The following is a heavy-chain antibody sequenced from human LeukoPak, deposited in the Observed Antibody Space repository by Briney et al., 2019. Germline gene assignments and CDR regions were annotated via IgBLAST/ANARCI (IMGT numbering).Heavy chain of an antibody. CDR2: ISGSGGNI. J-gene: IGHJ4*02. CDR1: GFTFSTYA. V-gene: IGHV3-23*01. Sequence: GGSLRLSCAASGFTFSTYAMSWVRQAPGKGLEWVSLISGSGGNIYYADSVKGRFTISRDNAKNSLYLQMNSLRVEDTAVYYCATDGDYDWNYRSGFDSWGQGTLVTVSS. D-gene: IGHD1-7*01. CDR3: ATDGDYDWNYRSGFDS.